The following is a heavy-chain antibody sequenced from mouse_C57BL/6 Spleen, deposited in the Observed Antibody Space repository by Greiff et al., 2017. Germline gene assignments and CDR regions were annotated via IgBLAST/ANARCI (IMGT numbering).Heavy chain of an antibody. J-gene: IGHJ1*03. Sequence: EVQLQESEGGLVQPGSSMKLSCTASGFTFSDYYMAWVRQVPEKGLEWVANINYDGSSTYYLDSLKSRFIISRDNAKNILYLQMSSLKSEDTATYYCAREEVGYSNYGYFDVWGTGTTVTVSS. CDR3: AREEVGYSNYGYFDV. V-gene: IGHV5-16*01. D-gene: IGHD2-5*01. CDR1: GFTFSDYY. CDR2: INYDGSST.